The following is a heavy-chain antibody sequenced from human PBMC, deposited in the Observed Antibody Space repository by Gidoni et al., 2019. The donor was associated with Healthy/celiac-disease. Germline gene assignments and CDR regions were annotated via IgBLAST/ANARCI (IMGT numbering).Heavy chain of an antibody. V-gene: IGHV1-2*02. Sequence: QVQLVQSGAEVKKPGASVQVSCKASGSTFTDYYMHWVRQAPGQGLEWMGWINPNSGGTNYAQDFQGRVTMTRDTSISTAYMELSRLTSDDTAVYYCAISAGLQPYDAFDLWGQGTLVIVSS. CDR2: INPNSGGT. D-gene: IGHD2-15*01. J-gene: IGHJ3*01. CDR3: AISAGLQPYDAFDL. CDR1: GSTFTDYY.